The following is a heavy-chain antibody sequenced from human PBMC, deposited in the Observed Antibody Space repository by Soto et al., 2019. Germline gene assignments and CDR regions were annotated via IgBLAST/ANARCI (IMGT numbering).Heavy chain of an antibody. CDR3: N. Sequence: GGSLRLSCAASGVTVSNNFMSWVRQAPGKGLEWVSIIYSGGGTQYADSVKGRFTISRDNYKNTVYLQMNSLRVVAIPGYPDNWGQGTLVTVSS. CDR1: GVTVSNNF. D-gene: IGHD5-12*01. V-gene: IGHV3-66*01. CDR2: IYSGGGT. J-gene: IGHJ4*02.